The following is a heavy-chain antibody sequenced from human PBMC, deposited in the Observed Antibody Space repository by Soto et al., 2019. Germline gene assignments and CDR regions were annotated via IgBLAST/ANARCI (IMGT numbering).Heavy chain of an antibody. CDR1: GYTFTGYY. J-gene: IGHJ6*02. CDR2: INPNSGGT. Sequence: GASVKVSCKASGYTFTGYYMHWVRQAPGQGLEWMGWINPNSGGTNYAQKFQGWVTMTRDTSISTAYMELSRLRSDDTAVYYCARDMREYSSGWYYYYYHGMDVWGQGTTVTVSS. V-gene: IGHV1-2*04. CDR3: ARDMREYSSGWYYYYYHGMDV. D-gene: IGHD6-19*01.